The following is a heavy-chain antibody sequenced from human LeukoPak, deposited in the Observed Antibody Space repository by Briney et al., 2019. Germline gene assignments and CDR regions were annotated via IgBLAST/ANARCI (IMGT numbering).Heavy chain of an antibody. V-gene: IGHV3-53*01. CDR1: GFTFSSYW. CDR2: TYTGGNT. Sequence: GGSLRLSCAASGFTFSSYWMSWVRQAPGKGLEWVSVTYTGGNTYYADSVKGRFTISRDNSKNTLYFQMNSLRAEDTAVYYCARPRSGSYYDAFDIWGQGTMVTVSS. CDR3: ARPRSGSYYDAFDI. J-gene: IGHJ3*02. D-gene: IGHD3-10*01.